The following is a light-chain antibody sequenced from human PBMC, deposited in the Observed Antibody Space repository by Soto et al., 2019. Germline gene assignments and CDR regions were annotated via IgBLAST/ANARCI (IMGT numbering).Light chain of an antibody. J-gene: IGLJ1*01. CDR2: DVH. Sequence: QSALTQPRSVSASPGQSVAISCTGTSSDVGGYDYVSWYQQHPGKAPKLMIYDVHKRPSGVPDRFSGSKSGNTASLTISRLQAEDEADYYCCSFAGDPYVFGTGTKLTVL. CDR1: SSDVGGYDY. V-gene: IGLV2-11*01. CDR3: CSFAGDPYV.